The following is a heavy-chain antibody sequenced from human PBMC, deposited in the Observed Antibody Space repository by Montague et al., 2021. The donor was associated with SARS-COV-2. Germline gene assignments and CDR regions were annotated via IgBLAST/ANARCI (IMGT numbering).Heavy chain of an antibody. D-gene: IGHD3-22*01. CDR1: GFTFSYYA. CDR3: AEAHYYGSGGYYF. CDR2: ISGSGGTT. Sequence: SLRLSCAASGFTFSYYAMSWVRQAPGKGLEWVSSISGSGGTTYYADSVKGRFTISRDNSKNTLYLRMNSLRAEDKAVYYCAEAHYYGSGGYYFWGQGTLVTVSS. V-gene: IGHV3-23*01. J-gene: IGHJ4*02.